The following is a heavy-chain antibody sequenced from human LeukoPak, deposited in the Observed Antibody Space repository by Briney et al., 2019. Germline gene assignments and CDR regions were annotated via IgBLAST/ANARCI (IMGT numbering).Heavy chain of an antibody. J-gene: IGHJ6*03. CDR2: MNPNSGNT. V-gene: IGHV1-8*03. CDR1: GYTFTSYD. Sequence: ASVKVSCKASGYTFTSYDINWVRQATGQGLEWMGWMNPNSGNTGYAQKFQGRVTITRNTSISTAYMELSSLRSEDTAVYYCARERKPYCSSTSCCYYYYMDVWGKGTTVTVSS. D-gene: IGHD2-2*01. CDR3: ARERKPYCSSTSCCYYYYMDV.